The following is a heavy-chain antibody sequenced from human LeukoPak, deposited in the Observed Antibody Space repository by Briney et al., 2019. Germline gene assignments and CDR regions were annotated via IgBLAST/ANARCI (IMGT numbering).Heavy chain of an antibody. CDR1: PGSITGYY. CDR2: IYYSGTT. V-gene: IGHV4-59*01. D-gene: IGHD2-8*02. CDR3: ARDSGGPYWYYYGMDV. Sequence: SETLSLTCNVSPGSITGYYFTWIRQPPGKGLEWLGFIYYSGTTNYSPSFKSRLTMSLDTSKSQVSLRLTSVTAADTAVYYCARDSGGPYWYYYGMDVWGRGTTVTVSS. J-gene: IGHJ6*02.